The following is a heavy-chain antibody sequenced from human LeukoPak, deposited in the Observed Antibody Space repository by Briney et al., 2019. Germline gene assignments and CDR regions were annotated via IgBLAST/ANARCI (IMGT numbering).Heavy chain of an antibody. J-gene: IGHJ4*02. D-gene: IGHD3-10*01. Sequence: PSETLSLTCTVSGGSISSGDYYWSWIRQPPGKGLERIGYIYYSGSTYYNPSLKSRVTISVDTSKNQFSLKLSSVTAADTSVYYCARGSRYYYGSGSYYIGYWGQGTLVTVSS. CDR1: GGSISSGDYY. V-gene: IGHV4-30-4*01. CDR2: IYYSGST. CDR3: ARGSRYYYGSGSYYIGY.